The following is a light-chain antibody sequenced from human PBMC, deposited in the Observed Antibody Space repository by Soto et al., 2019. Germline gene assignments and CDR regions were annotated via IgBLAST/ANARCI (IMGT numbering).Light chain of an antibody. CDR2: DAS. CDR1: QSISSW. J-gene: IGKJ1*01. V-gene: IGKV1-5*01. CDR3: HQYNSYAT. Sequence: DVQMPQSPSTLSASVGDRVTITCRASQSISSWLAWYQQKPGKAPKLLIYDASSLESGVPSRFSGSGSGTEFTLTISSLQPDDFATYYCHQYNSYATFGQGTKVEIK.